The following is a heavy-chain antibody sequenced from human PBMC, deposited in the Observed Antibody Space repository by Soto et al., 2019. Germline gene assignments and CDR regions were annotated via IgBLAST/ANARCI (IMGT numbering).Heavy chain of an antibody. CDR2: ISAYNGNT. D-gene: IGHD4-17*01. CDR1: GYTFTSYG. Sequence: GSVKVSCKASGYTFTSYGISWVRQAPGQGLEWMGWISAYNGNTNYAQKLQGRVTMTTDTSTSTAYMELRSLRSDDTAVYYCASGATVVTRRYYYYYGMDVWGQGTTVTVSS. V-gene: IGHV1-18*01. CDR3: ASGATVVTRRYYYYYGMDV. J-gene: IGHJ6*02.